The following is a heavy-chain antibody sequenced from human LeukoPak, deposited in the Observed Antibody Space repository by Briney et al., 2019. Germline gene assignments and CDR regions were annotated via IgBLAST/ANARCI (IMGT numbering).Heavy chain of an antibody. CDR3: ARELRDYVWGSYRYAPNWFDP. J-gene: IGHJ5*02. D-gene: IGHD3-16*02. CDR2: IRQDGSQK. Sequence: PGGSLRLSCAASGFTFSSYAMSWVRQAPGKGLEWVATIRQDGSQKYYVDSVKGRFTISRDNAKNSLYLQMNSLRAEDTAVYYCARELRDYVWGSYRYAPNWFDPWGQGTLVTVSS. CDR1: GFTFSSYA. V-gene: IGHV3-7*01.